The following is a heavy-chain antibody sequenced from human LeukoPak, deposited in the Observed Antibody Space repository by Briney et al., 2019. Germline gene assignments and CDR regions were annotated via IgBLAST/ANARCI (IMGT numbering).Heavy chain of an antibody. Sequence: ASVKVSCKASGYTFTGYYMHWVRQAPGQGLERMGWINPNSGGTNYAQKFQGRVTMTRDTSISTAYMELSRLRSDDTAVYYCARDQRFLEWLLPADWGQGTMVTVSS. CDR2: INPNSGGT. CDR1: GYTFTGYY. D-gene: IGHD3-3*01. J-gene: IGHJ3*01. V-gene: IGHV1-2*02. CDR3: ARDQRFLEWLLPAD.